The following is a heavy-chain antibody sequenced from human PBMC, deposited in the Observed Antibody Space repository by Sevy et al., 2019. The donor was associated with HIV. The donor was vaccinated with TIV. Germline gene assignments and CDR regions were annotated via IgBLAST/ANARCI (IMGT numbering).Heavy chain of an antibody. CDR3: ARDRDGSGSSGGYGMDV. D-gene: IGHD3-10*01. CDR1: GFTFSIYS. CDR2: ISSSSNFI. J-gene: IGHJ6*02. V-gene: IGHV3-21*01. Sequence: GGSLRLSCVASGFTFSIYSMNWVRQAPGKGLEWFSSISSSSNFIYYADSVKGRFIISRDNAKNLLYLQMSSLRAEDTAVYYCARDRDGSGSSGGYGMDVWGQGTTVTVSS.